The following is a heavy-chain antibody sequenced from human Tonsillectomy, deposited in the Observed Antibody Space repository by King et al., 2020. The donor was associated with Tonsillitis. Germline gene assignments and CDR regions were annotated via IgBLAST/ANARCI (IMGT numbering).Heavy chain of an antibody. J-gene: IGHJ4*02. CDR2: ISGSGGST. Sequence: VQLVESGGGLVQPGGSLRLSCAASGFTFSSYAMSWVRQAPGKGLECVSAISGSGGSTYYADSVKGRFTISRDNSKNTLYLQMNSLRAEDTAVYYCAKDRGTPFGAVMWPDYWGQGTLVTVSS. CDR3: AKDRGTPFGAVMWPDY. CDR1: GFTFSSYA. V-gene: IGHV3-23*04. D-gene: IGHD3-3*01.